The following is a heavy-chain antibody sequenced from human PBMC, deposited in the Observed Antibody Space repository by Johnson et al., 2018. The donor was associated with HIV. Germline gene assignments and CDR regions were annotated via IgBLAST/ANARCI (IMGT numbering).Heavy chain of an antibody. CDR3: ARGWFGVLDAFDI. CDR2: ISSDGSNK. Sequence: QVQLVESGGGVVQPGRSLRLSCAASGFTFSSYGMHWVRQAPGKGLEWVAVISSDGSNKYYADSVKGRFTISRDNAKNSLYLQMNSLRAEDTALYYCARGWFGVLDAFDIWGQGTMVTVSS. V-gene: IGHV3-30*19. CDR1: GFTFSSYG. D-gene: IGHD3-10*01. J-gene: IGHJ3*02.